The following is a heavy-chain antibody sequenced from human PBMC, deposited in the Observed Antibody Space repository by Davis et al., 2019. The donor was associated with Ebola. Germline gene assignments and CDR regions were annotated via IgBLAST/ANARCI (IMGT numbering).Heavy chain of an antibody. CDR1: GGSFSGYY. CDR3: ARGNYGDYVDY. CDR2: INHSGST. J-gene: IGHJ4*02. D-gene: IGHD4-17*01. Sequence: SETLSLTCAVYGGSFSGYYWSWIRQPPGKGLEWIGEINHSGSTNYNPSLKSRVTISVDTSKNQFSLKLTSVTAADTAVYYCARGNYGDYVDYWGQGTLVTVSS. V-gene: IGHV4-34*01.